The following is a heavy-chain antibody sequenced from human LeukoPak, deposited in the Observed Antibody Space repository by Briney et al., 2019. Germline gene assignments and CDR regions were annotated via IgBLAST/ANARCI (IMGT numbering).Heavy chain of an antibody. CDR1: GFTFSSYG. CDR2: VSGSGGTT. V-gene: IGHV3-23*01. J-gene: IGHJ4*02. Sequence: GGTLRLSCAVSGFTFSSYGMSWVRQAPGKGLEWVSGVSGSGGTTYYADSVKGRFTISRDNAKNSLYLQMNSLRAEDTAVYYCAKLGYCSGGSCYRSFSFWGQGTLVTVSS. D-gene: IGHD2-15*01. CDR3: AKLGYCSGGSCYRSFSF.